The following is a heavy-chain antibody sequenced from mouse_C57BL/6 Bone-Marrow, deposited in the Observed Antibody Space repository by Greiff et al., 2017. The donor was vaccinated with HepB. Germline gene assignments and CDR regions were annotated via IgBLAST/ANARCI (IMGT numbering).Heavy chain of an antibody. CDR1: GYSITSGYY. CDR2: ISYDGSN. V-gene: IGHV3-6*01. Sequence: VQLKESGPGLVKPSQSLSLTCSVTGYSITSGYYWNWIRQFPGNKLEWMGYISYDGSNNYNPSLKNRISITRDTSKNQFFLKLNSVTTEDTATYYCARGYNWGQGTLVTVSA. CDR3: ARGYN. J-gene: IGHJ3*01.